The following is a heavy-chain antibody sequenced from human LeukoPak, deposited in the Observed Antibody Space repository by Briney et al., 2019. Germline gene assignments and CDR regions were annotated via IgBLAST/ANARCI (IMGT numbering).Heavy chain of an antibody. V-gene: IGHV1-2*02. Sequence: ASVKVSCKASGYTFSAYYIHWLRQAPGQGLEWIGWIHPDSGGTNYLETFLGRVTMTRDTSVTTIYMELNNLRSDDTAVYYCARVGWFGEMYFDLWGRGTLVSVSP. J-gene: IGHJ2*01. CDR3: ARVGWFGEMYFDL. CDR1: GYTFSAYY. D-gene: IGHD3-10*01. CDR2: IHPDSGGT.